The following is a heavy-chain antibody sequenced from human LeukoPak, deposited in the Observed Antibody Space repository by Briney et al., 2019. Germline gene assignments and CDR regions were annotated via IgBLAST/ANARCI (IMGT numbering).Heavy chain of an antibody. Sequence: SETLSFTCAVYGGSFSGYYWSWLRQPPGKGLKGRGEINHSGSTNYNPSRKSRVTICVDTSKNQFSLKLSSVTAAGTAVYYCARRENWLYYFDYWGQGTLVTVSS. CDR2: INHSGST. V-gene: IGHV4-34*01. CDR1: GGSFSGYY. J-gene: IGHJ4*02. CDR3: ARRENWLYYFDY. D-gene: IGHD1-1*01.